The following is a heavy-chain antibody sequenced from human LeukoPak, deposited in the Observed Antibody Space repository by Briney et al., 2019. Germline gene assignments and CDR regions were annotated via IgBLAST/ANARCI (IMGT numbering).Heavy chain of an antibody. CDR2: ISSGSTI. CDR1: RFTFTSYE. D-gene: IGHD3-10*01. Sequence: QSGGSLRLSCAASRFTFTSYEMNWVRQAPGKGLEWVSYISSGSTIYYADSVKGRFTISRDNAKNSLYLQMNSLRAGDTAVYYCARNRYGSSYDAFDIWGQGTMVTVSS. V-gene: IGHV3-48*03. J-gene: IGHJ3*02. CDR3: ARNRYGSSYDAFDI.